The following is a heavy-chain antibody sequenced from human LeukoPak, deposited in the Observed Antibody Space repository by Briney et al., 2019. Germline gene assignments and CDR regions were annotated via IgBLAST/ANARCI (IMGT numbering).Heavy chain of an antibody. CDR3: ARLKYSNYVSVYFDY. V-gene: IGHV4-59*05. Sequence: SETLSLTCTVSGGSISSYYWSWIRQPPGKGLEWIGSIYYSGSTYYNPSLKSRVTISVDTSKNQFSLKLSSVTAADTAVYYCARLKYSNYVSVYFDYWGQGTLVTVSS. CDR1: GGSISSYY. CDR2: IYYSGST. D-gene: IGHD4-11*01. J-gene: IGHJ4*02.